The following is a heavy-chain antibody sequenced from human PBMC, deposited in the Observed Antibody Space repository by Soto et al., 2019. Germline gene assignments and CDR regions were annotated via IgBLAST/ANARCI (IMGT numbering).Heavy chain of an antibody. CDR1: GGSISSYY. J-gene: IGHJ6*02. Sequence: QVQLQESGPGLVKPSETLSLTCTVSGGSISSYYWSWIRQPPGKGLEWIGYIYYSGSTNYNPSLKSRVTISVDTSKNQFSLKLSSVIAADTAVYYCARDVRYGGYYYGMDVWGQGTTVTVSS. CDR2: IYYSGST. V-gene: IGHV4-59*01. D-gene: IGHD3-9*01. CDR3: ARDVRYGGYYYGMDV.